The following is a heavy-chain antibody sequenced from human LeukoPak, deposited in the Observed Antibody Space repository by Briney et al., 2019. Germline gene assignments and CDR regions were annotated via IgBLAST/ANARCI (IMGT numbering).Heavy chain of an antibody. D-gene: IGHD3-22*01. CDR1: GGSFSGYY. Sequence: SETLSLTCAVYGGSFSGYYWSWIRQPPGKGLEWIGEINHSGSTNYNPSLKSRVTISVDTSKNQFSLKLSSVTAADTAVYYCAREEGRYYYDSSGYYRYYYGMDVWGQGTTVTVSS. J-gene: IGHJ6*02. CDR3: AREEGRYYYDSSGYYRYYYGMDV. CDR2: INHSGST. V-gene: IGHV4-34*01.